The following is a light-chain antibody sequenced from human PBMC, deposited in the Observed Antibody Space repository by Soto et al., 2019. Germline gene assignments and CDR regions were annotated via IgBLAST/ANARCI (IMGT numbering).Light chain of an antibody. J-gene: IGLJ2*01. CDR3: SSYTSSSTLGHVV. CDR2: DVS. Sequence: QSVLTQPASVSGSPGQSITISCTGTSSDVGGYNYVSWYQQHPGKAPKLMIYDVSNRPSGVSIRFSGSKSGNTASLTISGLQAEDEDDYYCSSYTSSSTLGHVVFGGGTKLTVL. CDR1: SSDVGGYNY. V-gene: IGLV2-14*01.